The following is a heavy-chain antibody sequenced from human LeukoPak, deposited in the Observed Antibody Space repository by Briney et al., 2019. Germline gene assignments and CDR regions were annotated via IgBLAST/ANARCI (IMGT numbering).Heavy chain of an antibody. Sequence: GGSLRLSCTASGFSFRSYAMSWVRQAPGKGLEWVSGISGSGASTYYADSVKGRFTISRDNSKNTLYLQMNSLRAEDTAVYYCARDGYSYGSTFDYWGQGTLVTVSS. CDR1: GFSFRSYA. V-gene: IGHV3-23*01. D-gene: IGHD5-18*01. J-gene: IGHJ4*02. CDR2: ISGSGAST. CDR3: ARDGYSYGSTFDY.